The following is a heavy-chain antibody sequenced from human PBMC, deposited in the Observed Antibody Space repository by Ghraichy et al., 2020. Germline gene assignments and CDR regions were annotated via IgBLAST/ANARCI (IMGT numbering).Heavy chain of an antibody. CDR2: ISWNSGSI. V-gene: IGHV3-9*01. Sequence: GGSLRLSCAASGFTFDDYAMHWVRQAPGKGLEWVSGISWNSGSIGYADSVKGRFTISRDNAKNSLYLQMNSLRAEDTALYYCAKDGEQLAPYYYYGMDVWGQGTTVTVSS. J-gene: IGHJ6*02. D-gene: IGHD6-6*01. CDR3: AKDGEQLAPYYYYGMDV. CDR1: GFTFDDYA.